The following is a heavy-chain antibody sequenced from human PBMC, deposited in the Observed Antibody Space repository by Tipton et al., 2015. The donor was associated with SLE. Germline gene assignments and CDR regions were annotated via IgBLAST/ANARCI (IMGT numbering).Heavy chain of an antibody. J-gene: IGHJ4*01. Sequence: GLVKPSETLSLTCAVYGGSFSGYYWSWIRQPPGKGLEWIGEINHSGSNHYNPSLKSGVTISADTSKNQFSLKLSSVTAADTAVYYCVRDGYNYFDLWGHGILVTVSS. V-gene: IGHV4-34*01. CDR1: GGSFSGYY. D-gene: IGHD5-24*01. CDR2: INHSGSN. CDR3: VRDGYNYFDL.